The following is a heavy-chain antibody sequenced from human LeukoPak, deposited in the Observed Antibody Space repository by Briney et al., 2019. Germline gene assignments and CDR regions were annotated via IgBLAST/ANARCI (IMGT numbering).Heavy chain of an antibody. D-gene: IGHD5-24*01. CDR1: GGSISSYY. CDR3: ARERYLQTDAFDI. CDR2: IYYSGST. J-gene: IGHJ3*02. Sequence: SETLSLTCTVSGGSISSYYWSWIRQPPGKGLEWIGYIYYSGSTNYNPSLKSRVTISVDTSKNQFSLKLSSVTAADTAVYYCARERYLQTDAFDIWGQGTMVTVSS. V-gene: IGHV4-59*12.